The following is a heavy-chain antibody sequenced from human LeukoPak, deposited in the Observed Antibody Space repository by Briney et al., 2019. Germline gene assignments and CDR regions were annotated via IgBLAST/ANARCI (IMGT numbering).Heavy chain of an antibody. D-gene: IGHD3/OR15-3a*01. CDR1: GFTFSSYS. CDR3: AKDGLATFRAYFDY. J-gene: IGHJ4*02. V-gene: IGHV3-48*04. Sequence: GGSLRLSCAASGFTFSSYSMNWVRQAPGKGLEWVSYISSSGSTIYYADSVKGRFTISRDNAKNSLYLQLNSLRAEDTALYYCAKDGLATFRAYFDYWGQGTLVTVSS. CDR2: ISSSGSTI.